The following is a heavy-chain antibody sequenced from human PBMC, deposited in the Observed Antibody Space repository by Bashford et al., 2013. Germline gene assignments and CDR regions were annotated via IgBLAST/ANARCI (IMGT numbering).Heavy chain of an antibody. J-gene: IGHJ4*02. CDR2: INPNSGGT. CDR3: AVLDDSSGDYPDY. V-gene: IGHV1-2*02. CDR1: GYTFTAYY. Sequence: ASVKVSCKVSGYTFTAYYIHWVRQAPGQGLEWMGGINPNSGGTNFPQKFQGRVTMTRDTSISTAYMELSRLRSDDTALYYCAVLDDSSGDYPDYWGQGTLVTVSS. D-gene: IGHD3-22*01.